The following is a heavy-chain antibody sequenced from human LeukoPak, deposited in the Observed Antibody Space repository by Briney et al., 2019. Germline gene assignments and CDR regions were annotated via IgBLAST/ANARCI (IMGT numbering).Heavy chain of an antibody. D-gene: IGHD5-18*01. J-gene: IGHJ4*02. CDR1: GFTFSSYE. CDR2: ISNSGHNV. Sequence: GGSLRLSCAASGFTFSSYEMTWVRQAPGKGLEYISYISNSGHNVYYADSVKGRFTISRDNAKSSLYLQVDSLRAEDTAAYYCARDQGKYSHGQLDYWGQGILVTVSA. V-gene: IGHV3-48*03. CDR3: ARDQGKYSHGQLDY.